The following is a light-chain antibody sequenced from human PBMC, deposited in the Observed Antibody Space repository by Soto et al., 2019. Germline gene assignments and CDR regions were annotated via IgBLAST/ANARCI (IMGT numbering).Light chain of an antibody. V-gene: IGKV3-11*01. Sequence: EAVLTQSPATLSLSPGERATLSCRASQRVSNYLAWYQQKPGQAPRLLIYDASTRATGIPARFSGSGSGTDFTLTISSLEPEDFAVYYCQLRSTFGQGTKLEIK. CDR2: DAS. CDR3: QLRST. CDR1: QRVSNY. J-gene: IGKJ2*01.